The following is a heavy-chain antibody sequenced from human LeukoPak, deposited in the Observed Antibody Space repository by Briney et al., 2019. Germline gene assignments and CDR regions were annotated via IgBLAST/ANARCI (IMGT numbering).Heavy chain of an antibody. CDR2: IIPIFGTA. J-gene: IGHJ3*02. CDR3: ASRAGDCSSTSCYGVAFDI. CDR1: GGTFSSYA. V-gene: IGHV1-69*13. Sequence: SVKVSCKASGGTFSSYAISWVRQAPGQGLEWMGGIIPIFGTANYAQKFQGRVTITADESTSTAYMELSSLRSEDTAVYYCASRAGDCSSTSCYGVAFDIWGQGTMVTVSS. D-gene: IGHD2-2*01.